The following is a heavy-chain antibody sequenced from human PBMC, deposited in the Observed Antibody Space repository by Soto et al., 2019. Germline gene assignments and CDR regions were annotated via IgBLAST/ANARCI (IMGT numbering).Heavy chain of an antibody. Sequence: SETLSLTCAVYGGSLSGYYWSWIRQPPGKGLEWIGEIGHSGSTIYNPSLESRVTISEDSSNNQFSLKLNSVTAADTAVYYCERHGGYYFDYWGQGAPVTVSS. CDR2: IGHSGST. V-gene: IGHV4-34*01. J-gene: IGHJ4*02. CDR3: ERHGGYYFDY. CDR1: GGSLSGYY. D-gene: IGHD3-16*01.